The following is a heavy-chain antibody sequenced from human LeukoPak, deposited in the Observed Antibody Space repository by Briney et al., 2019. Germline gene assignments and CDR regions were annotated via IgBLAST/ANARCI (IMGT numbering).Heavy chain of an antibody. D-gene: IGHD4-17*01. CDR1: GFTFSNYN. CDR3: ARGGSYGGYHSY. J-gene: IGHJ4*02. V-gene: IGHV3-21*01. CDR2: INSRSSSI. Sequence: GGSLRLSCAASGFTFSNYNMNWVRQAPGKGLEWVSSINSRSSSIYYADSLKGRFTISRDNAKNSLYLQMNSLRAEDTALYYCARGGSYGGYHSYWGQGTLVTVSS.